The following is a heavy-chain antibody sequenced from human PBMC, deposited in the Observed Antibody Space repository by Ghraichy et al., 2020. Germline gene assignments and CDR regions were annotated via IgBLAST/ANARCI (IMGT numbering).Heavy chain of an antibody. CDR3: AKGGTGYSSTWRIY. Sequence: GGSLRLSCAASGFTLSTYTMSWVRQAPGKGLEWVSGIAGSGGGTYYADSVKGRFSISRDNSKNTVYLQMNSLRVEDTAVYYCAKGGTGYSSTWRIYRGKGTLVTVSS. CDR1: GFTLSTYT. V-gene: IGHV3-23*01. CDR2: IAGSGGGT. J-gene: IGHJ4*02. D-gene: IGHD6-13*01.